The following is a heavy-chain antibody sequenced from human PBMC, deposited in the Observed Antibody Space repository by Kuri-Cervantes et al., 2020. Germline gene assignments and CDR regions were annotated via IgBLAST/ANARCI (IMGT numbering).Heavy chain of an antibody. Sequence: GESLKISCAASGFTFSSYAMSWVRQAPGKGLEWVSAISGSGGSTYYADSVKGRFTISRDNSKNTLYLQMNSLRAEDTAVYYCARGEVTNYYYYGMDVWGQGTTVTVSS. CDR3: ARGEVTNYYYYGMDV. V-gene: IGHV3-23*01. J-gene: IGHJ6*02. CDR2: ISGSGGST. D-gene: IGHD3-3*01. CDR1: GFTFSSYA.